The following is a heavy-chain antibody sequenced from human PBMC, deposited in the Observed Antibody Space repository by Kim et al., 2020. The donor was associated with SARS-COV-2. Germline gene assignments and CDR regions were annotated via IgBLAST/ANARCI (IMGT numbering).Heavy chain of an antibody. J-gene: IGHJ6*02. CDR1: GFTFSSYA. V-gene: IGHV3-33*06. CDR2: IWYDGSNK. CDR3: AKDSARRYYYGMDV. Sequence: GGSLRLSCAASGFTFSSYAMHWVRQAPGKGLEWVAVIWYDGSNKYYADSVKGRFTISRDNSKNTLYLQMNSLRAEDTAVYYCAKDSARRYYYGMDVWGQGTTVTVSS. D-gene: IGHD6-6*01.